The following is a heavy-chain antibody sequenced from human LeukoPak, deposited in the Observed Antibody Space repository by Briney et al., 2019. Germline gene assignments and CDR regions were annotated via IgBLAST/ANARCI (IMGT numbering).Heavy chain of an antibody. CDR1: GGSISSYS. CDR2: IYTAGST. Sequence: SETLSLTCTVSGGSISSYSWSWIRQPAGKGLGWIGRIYTAGSTNCNPSLKSRVTMSVDTSKNQFSLKLNSVTAADTALYYCARGDTSGSFSFDHWGQGTLVTVSS. V-gene: IGHV4-4*07. D-gene: IGHD6-19*01. CDR3: ARGDTSGSFSFDH. J-gene: IGHJ4*02.